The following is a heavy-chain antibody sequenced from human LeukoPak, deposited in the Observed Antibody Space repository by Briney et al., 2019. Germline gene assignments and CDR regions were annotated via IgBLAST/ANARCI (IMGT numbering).Heavy chain of an antibody. Sequence: GGSLRLSCAASGFTFSSYAMIWVRQAPGKGLEWVSTISGSGGSTYYADSVKGRFIISRDNSKKTLYLQMNSLRAEDTAVYYCAKPHLYSFGFSHNWFDPWGQGTLVTVSS. D-gene: IGHD5-18*01. CDR3: AKPHLYSFGFSHNWFDP. V-gene: IGHV3-23*01. CDR1: GFTFSSYA. J-gene: IGHJ5*02. CDR2: ISGSGGST.